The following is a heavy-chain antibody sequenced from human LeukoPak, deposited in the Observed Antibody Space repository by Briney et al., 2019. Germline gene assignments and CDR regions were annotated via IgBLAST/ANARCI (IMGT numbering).Heavy chain of an antibody. D-gene: IGHD1-26*01. V-gene: IGHV3-21*01. CDR3: ARDLLGWELHYFDY. J-gene: IGHJ4*02. Sequence: GGSLRLSCAASGFTFSSYSMNWVRQAPGKGLEWVSSISSSSNYIYYADSVKGRFTISRDNAKNSLNLQMNSLRAEDTAVYYCARDLLGWELHYFDYWGQGTLVTVSS. CDR1: GFTFSSYS. CDR2: ISSSSNYI.